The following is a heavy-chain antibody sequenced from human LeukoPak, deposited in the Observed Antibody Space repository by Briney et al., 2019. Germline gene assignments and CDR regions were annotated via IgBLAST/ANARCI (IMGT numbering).Heavy chain of an antibody. V-gene: IGHV4-34*01. J-gene: IGHJ4*02. D-gene: IGHD3-10*01. CDR3: ARGLVVRGVIKD. CDR1: GVSFSGYY. CDR2: INHSGST. Sequence: SETLSLTCAIYGVSFSGYYWSWIRQPPGKGLEWIGEINHSGSTNYNPSPKSRVTISVDTSKNQFSLKLSSVTAADTAVYYCARGLVVRGVIKDWGQGTLVTVSS.